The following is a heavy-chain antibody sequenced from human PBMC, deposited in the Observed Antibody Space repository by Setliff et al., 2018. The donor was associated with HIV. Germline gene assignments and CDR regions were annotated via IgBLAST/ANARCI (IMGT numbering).Heavy chain of an antibody. CDR2: ISPNNFNT. D-gene: IGHD3-22*01. CDR3: ARSCRSSGYCHFDY. Sequence: GPSVKVSCKTPGYTFDGHYLHWVRQAPGQGLEWMGRISPNNFNTQYAKNFQGRVTMTWDTSTSTGYMEVYRLRSDDTAVYFCARSCRSSGYCHFDYWGQGTLVTVSS. J-gene: IGHJ4*02. V-gene: IGHV1-2*06. CDR1: GYTFDGHY.